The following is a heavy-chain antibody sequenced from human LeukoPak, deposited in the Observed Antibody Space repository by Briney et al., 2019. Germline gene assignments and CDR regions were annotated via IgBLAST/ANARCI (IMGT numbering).Heavy chain of an antibody. D-gene: IGHD2-8*01. CDR3: ARGRMVYAIPYYFDY. J-gene: IGHJ4*02. V-gene: IGHV4-34*01. CDR1: GGSFSGYY. CDR2: INHSVST. Sequence: SETLSLTCAVYGGSFSGYYWRGLRQPPGEGLEWIGEINHSVSTNSNPSLKSRVTISVDTSKSQFSLKLSSVTAADTAVYYCARGRMVYAIPYYFDYWGQGTLVTVSS.